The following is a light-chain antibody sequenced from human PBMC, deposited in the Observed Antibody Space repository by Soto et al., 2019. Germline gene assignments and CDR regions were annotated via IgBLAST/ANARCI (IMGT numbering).Light chain of an antibody. CDR2: RAS. V-gene: IGKV3-15*01. CDR3: QQYHHWPPIN. Sequence: EIVMTQSPATLSVSPGEIATLSCSASQSVDSNLVWFQQKPGQSPRLLIFRASTRASGIPARFSGSGSGTECTLTISSLQSEDFAVYYCQQYHHWPPINFGQGTRLEIK. CDR1: QSVDSN. J-gene: IGKJ5*01.